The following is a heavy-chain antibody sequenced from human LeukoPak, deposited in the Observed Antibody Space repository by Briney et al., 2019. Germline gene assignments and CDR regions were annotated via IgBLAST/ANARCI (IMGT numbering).Heavy chain of an antibody. CDR1: GFTFSSYA. J-gene: IGHJ4*02. D-gene: IGHD6-6*01. CDR2: ISSSSSYT. CDR3: ARSPSIAASVDY. V-gene: IGHV3-11*06. Sequence: GGSLRLSCAASGFTFSSYAMSWIRQAPGKGLEWVSYISSSSSYTNYADSVKGRFTISRDNAKNSLYLQMNSLRAEDTAVYYCARSPSIAASVDYWGQGTLVTVSS.